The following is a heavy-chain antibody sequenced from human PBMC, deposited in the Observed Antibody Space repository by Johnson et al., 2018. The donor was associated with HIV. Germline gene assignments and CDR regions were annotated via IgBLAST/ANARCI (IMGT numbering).Heavy chain of an antibody. J-gene: IGHJ3*01. V-gene: IGHV3-11*04. CDR2: ITASGAPV. D-gene: IGHD6-13*01. Sequence: QVQLVESGGGWVKPGGSLRLSCAASGFIFSDSYMSWIRQAPGKGLEWLSYITASGAPVYYADSVQGRFTISRDNAKYSLYLQMNSLRAEDTAVYYCAKDQWSSSWTNDAFDFWGQGTMVTVSS. CDR3: AKDQWSSSWTNDAFDF. CDR1: GFIFSDSY.